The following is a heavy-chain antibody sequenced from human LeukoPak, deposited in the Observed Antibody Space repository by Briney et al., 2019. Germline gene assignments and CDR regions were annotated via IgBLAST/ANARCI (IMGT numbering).Heavy chain of an antibody. V-gene: IGHV3-23*01. CDR2: SAEM. J-gene: IGHJ4*02. Sequence: GGSLRVSCVASGFIFRDDAMGCVRQAPGKGLEWVATSAEMFYADSVKGRFTISRDNSKNTLNMHLRSLRADDTAVYYCAKHDGWELHDYCFDYWGQGTLVTASS. CDR3: AKHDGWELHDYCFDY. CDR1: GFIFRDDA. D-gene: IGHD1-26*01.